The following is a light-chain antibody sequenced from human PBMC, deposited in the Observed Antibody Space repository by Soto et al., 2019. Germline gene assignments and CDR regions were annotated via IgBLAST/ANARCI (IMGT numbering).Light chain of an antibody. CDR3: QHYDTWQLA. J-gene: IGKJ4*01. CDR1: RGIGST. V-gene: IGKV3-15*01. Sequence: EVVMTQSPATLSVSPGERATLSCRASRGIGSTLAWYQQKPGQTPRLLIYDTSTRATGVPGRFIGSRSGTEFTLTITSLQSEDFSIYYCQHYDTWQLAFGGGTRVENK. CDR2: DTS.